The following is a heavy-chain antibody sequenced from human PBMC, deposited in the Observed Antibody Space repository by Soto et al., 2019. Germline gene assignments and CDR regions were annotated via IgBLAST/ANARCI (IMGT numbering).Heavy chain of an antibody. V-gene: IGHV3-9*01. Sequence: EVQLVESGGGLVQPGRSLRLSCAASGFTFDDYAMHWVRQAPGKGLEWVSGISWNSGSIGYADSVKGRFTISRDNAKNSLYLQMNSLRGEDTALYYCAKDMSSSGWYDGFDIWGQGTMVTVSS. J-gene: IGHJ3*02. CDR3: AKDMSSSGWYDGFDI. D-gene: IGHD6-19*01. CDR1: GFTFDDYA. CDR2: ISWNSGSI.